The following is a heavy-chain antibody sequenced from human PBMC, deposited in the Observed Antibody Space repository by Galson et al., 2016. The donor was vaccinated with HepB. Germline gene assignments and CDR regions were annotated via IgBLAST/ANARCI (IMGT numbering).Heavy chain of an antibody. D-gene: IGHD3-10*01. CDR2: ISGSGVTT. CDR1: GFTFSSYA. Sequence: SLRLSCAASGFTFSSYAKYWVRQAPGKGLEWVSSISGSGVTTNYADSVKGRFTTSRENSKNTLFLQMNNLRAEDTAVYYCAKEMAVGSVPYFDFWGQGTLVTVSS. CDR3: AKEMAVGSVPYFDF. V-gene: IGHV3-23*01. J-gene: IGHJ4*02.